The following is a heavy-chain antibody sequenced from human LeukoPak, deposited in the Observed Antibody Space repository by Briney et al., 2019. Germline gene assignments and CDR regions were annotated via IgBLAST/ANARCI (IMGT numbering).Heavy chain of an antibody. D-gene: IGHD3-3*01. CDR3: ARGVTIRNDY. Sequence: ASVKGSCKGSGYTFTGYFIHWVRQAPGQGLEWVGWININTGGTKYAQRFQGRVTMNKDTSITTSYMEVSRLRSDDTAVYYCARGVTIRNDYWGQGTLVTVSS. CDR1: GYTFTGYF. V-gene: IGHV1-2*02. J-gene: IGHJ4*02. CDR2: ININTGGT.